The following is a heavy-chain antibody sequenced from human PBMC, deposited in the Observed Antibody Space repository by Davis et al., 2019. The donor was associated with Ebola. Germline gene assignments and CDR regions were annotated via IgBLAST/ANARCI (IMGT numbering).Heavy chain of an antibody. CDR3: ARDSSGGWGGVDY. D-gene: IGHD6-19*01. CDR1: GFTFSSYS. V-gene: IGHV3-48*01. CDR2: ISSSSSTI. J-gene: IGHJ4*02. Sequence: GESLKISCAASGFTFSSYSMNWVRQAPGKGLEWVSYISSSSSTIYYADSVKGRFIISRDNSKNTLYLQMNSLRAEDTAVYYCARDSSGGWGGVDYWGQGTLVTVSS.